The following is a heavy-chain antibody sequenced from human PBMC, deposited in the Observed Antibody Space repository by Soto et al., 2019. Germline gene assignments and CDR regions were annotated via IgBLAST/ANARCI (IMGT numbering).Heavy chain of an antibody. CDR1: GGSVSSGSYY. CDR2: IYYSGST. V-gene: IGHV4-61*01. J-gene: IGHJ4*02. Sequence: KASETLSLTCTVSGGSVSSGSYYWSWIRQPPGKGLEWIGYIYYSGSTNYNPSLKSRVTISVDTSKNQFSLKLSSVTAADTAVYYCARDIWGGDSYWGQGTLVTVSS. CDR3: ARDIWGGDSY. D-gene: IGHD3-16*01.